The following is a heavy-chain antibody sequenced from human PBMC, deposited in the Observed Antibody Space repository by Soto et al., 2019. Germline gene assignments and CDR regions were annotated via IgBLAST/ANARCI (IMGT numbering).Heavy chain of an antibody. J-gene: IGHJ6*02. Sequence: QVQLQKWGAGLLKPSETLSLTCAVYGGSFSGYCWSWIRQPPGKGLEWIGEINHSGSTNYNPSLKSRVTISVDTSKNQFSLKLSSVTAADTAVYYCAREGYGSGSQLYYYYGMDVWGQGTTVTVSS. CDR2: INHSGST. CDR3: AREGYGSGSQLYYYYGMDV. D-gene: IGHD3-10*01. CDR1: GGSFSGYC. V-gene: IGHV4-34*01.